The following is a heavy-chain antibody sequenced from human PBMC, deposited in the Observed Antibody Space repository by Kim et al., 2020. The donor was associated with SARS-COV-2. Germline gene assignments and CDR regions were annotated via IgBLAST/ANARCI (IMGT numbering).Heavy chain of an antibody. CDR2: ISSSGSTI. V-gene: IGHV3-48*03. D-gene: IGHD3-9*01. CDR3: ASVAMTGYYRGRAV. CDR1: GFTFSSYE. Sequence: GGSLRLSCAASGFTFSSYEMNWVRQAPGKGLEWVSYISSSGSTIYYADSVKGRFTISRDNAKNSLYLQMNSLRAEDTAVYYCASVAMTGYYRGRAVWGQGTLVTVSS. J-gene: IGHJ4*02.